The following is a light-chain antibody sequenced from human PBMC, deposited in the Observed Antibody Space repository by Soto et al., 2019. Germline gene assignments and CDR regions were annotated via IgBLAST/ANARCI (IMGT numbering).Light chain of an antibody. J-gene: IGKJ1*01. CDR1: QSVSSSY. V-gene: IGKV3D-20*02. Sequence: EIVLTQSPVTLSLSPGERATLSCRASQSVSSSYLAWYQQKPGQAPRLLIYDASNRATGIPARFSGSGSGTDFTLTISSLQSEDFAVYYCQQYRSWPRTFGQGTKVDIK. CDR2: DAS. CDR3: QQYRSWPRT.